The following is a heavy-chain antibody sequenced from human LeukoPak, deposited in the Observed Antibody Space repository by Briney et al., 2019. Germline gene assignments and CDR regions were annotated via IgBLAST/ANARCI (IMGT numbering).Heavy chain of an antibody. Sequence: GGSPRLSCAASGFGFSTYYMSWVRQAPGKGLEWVANIRQDGSETFYVDSVKGRFTISRDNAKNSLYLQLSSLRVEDTAVYYCATYRTVARTNRFDSWGQGTLVTVSS. CDR2: IRQDGSET. CDR3: ATYRTVARTNRFDS. V-gene: IGHV3-7*01. CDR1: GFGFSTYY. D-gene: IGHD2-21*01. J-gene: IGHJ5*01.